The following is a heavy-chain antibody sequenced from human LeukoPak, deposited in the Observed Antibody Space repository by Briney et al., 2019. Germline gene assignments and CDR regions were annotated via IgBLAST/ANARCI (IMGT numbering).Heavy chain of an antibody. D-gene: IGHD3-10*01. CDR1: GFTFDDYG. CDR3: ARERNYYGSGSALDY. J-gene: IGHJ4*02. Sequence: PGGXLRLSCAASGFTFDDYGMSWVRQAPGKGLEWVSGINWNGGSTVYADSVKGRFTISRDNAKNSLYLQMNSLRAEDTALYYCARERNYYGSGSALDYWGQGTLVTVSS. CDR2: INWNGGST. V-gene: IGHV3-20*04.